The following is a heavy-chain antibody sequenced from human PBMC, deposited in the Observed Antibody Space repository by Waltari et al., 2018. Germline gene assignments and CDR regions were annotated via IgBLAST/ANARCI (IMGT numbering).Heavy chain of an antibody. CDR1: GGTFSSYA. D-gene: IGHD3-22*01. Sequence: QVQLVQSGAEVKKPGSSVKVSCKASGGTFSSYAISWVRQAPGQGLEWMGGSIPIFGTANYAQKFQGRVTITADESTSTAYMELSSLGAEDTAVYYCARDSSGYYPYYYYYMDVWGKGTTVTVSS. J-gene: IGHJ6*03. CDR3: ARDSSGYYPYYYYYMDV. V-gene: IGHV1-69*01. CDR2: SIPIFGTA.